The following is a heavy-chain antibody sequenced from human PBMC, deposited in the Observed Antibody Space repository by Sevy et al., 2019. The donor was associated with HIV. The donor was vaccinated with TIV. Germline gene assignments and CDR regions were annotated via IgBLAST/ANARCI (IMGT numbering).Heavy chain of an antibody. CDR2: ISYSGTNK. Sequence: GGSLRLSCAASGFTFTLYAIHWVRQAPGKGLEWVALISYSGTNKYYADSVKGRFTISRDDSKNTAYLRMNNLRTDDTAVYYCARVAVEYCTDDCYHRFDYWGQGTQVTVS. V-gene: IGHV3-30-3*01. CDR1: GFTFTLYA. J-gene: IGHJ4*02. CDR3: ARVAVEYCTDDCYHRFDY. D-gene: IGHD2-21*02.